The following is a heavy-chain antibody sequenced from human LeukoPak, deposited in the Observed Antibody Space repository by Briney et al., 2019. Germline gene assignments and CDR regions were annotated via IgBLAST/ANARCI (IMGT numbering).Heavy chain of an antibody. CDR2: ISAYNGNT. J-gene: IGHJ4*02. D-gene: IGHD2-2*01. Sequence: ASVKVSCKASGYTFTSYGISWVRQAPGQGLEWMGWISAYNGNTNYAQKLQGRVTMTTDTSTSTAYMELRSLRSDDTAVHYCARDPRDIVVVPAVINFDYWGQGTLVTVSS. V-gene: IGHV1-18*04. CDR3: ARDPRDIVVVPAVINFDY. CDR1: GYTFTSYG.